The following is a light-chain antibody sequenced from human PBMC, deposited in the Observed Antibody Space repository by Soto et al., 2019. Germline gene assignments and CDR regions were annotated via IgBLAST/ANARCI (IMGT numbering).Light chain of an antibody. J-gene: IGLJ2*01. CDR2: EVS. CDR3: SSYTTSSRLV. V-gene: IGLV2-14*01. CDR1: NSDIGNYNY. Sequence: QAVVTQPASVSGSPGQSITISCTGSNSDIGNYNYVSWYQQHPGKAPKVMIYEVSNRPSGVSNRFSGSKSGNTASLTISGLQAEDEADYYCSSYTTSSRLVFGGGTKLTVL.